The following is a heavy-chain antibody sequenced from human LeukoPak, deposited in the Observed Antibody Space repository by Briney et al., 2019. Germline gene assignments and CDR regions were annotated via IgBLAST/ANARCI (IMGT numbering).Heavy chain of an antibody. CDR1: GGSISSYY. CDR2: IHYRGST. Sequence: LETLSLTCTVSGGSISSYYWSWIRQPPGKGLEWIGNIHYRGSTNYTPSFKSRVTMSVDTSKTQFSLRLTSVTAADTAMYFCARLKLHYYGSGSYAFDVWGQGKMVAVSS. V-gene: IGHV4-59*08. D-gene: IGHD3-10*01. CDR3: ARLKLHYYGSGSYAFDV. J-gene: IGHJ3*01.